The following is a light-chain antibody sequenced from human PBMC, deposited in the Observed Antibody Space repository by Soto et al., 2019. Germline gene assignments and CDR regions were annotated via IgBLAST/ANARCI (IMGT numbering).Light chain of an antibody. CDR1: ESIRTW. Sequence: DIQMNQSPTTLSASIGDRVTITCQASESIRTWLAWYQHKPGKAPKFLIYDASTLESGGPSRFSGSGSGTEFTLTISSLQTDDFATYYCQQYNNYPRTFGQGTKVEIK. V-gene: IGKV1-5*01. CDR2: DAS. CDR3: QQYNNYPRT. J-gene: IGKJ1*01.